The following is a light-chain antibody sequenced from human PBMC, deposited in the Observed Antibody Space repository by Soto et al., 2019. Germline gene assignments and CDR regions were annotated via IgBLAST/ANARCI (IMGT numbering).Light chain of an antibody. J-gene: IGLJ3*02. Sequence: QSALTQPPSASGSPGQSVTISCAGTSRDVGDYNYVSWYQQHPGKAPKFMIYEVSMRPSGVPDRFSGSKSGNTASLTVSGLQAEDEADYYCSSYAGSNNWVFGGGTKLTVL. CDR1: SRDVGDYNY. CDR3: SSYAGSNNWV. CDR2: EVS. V-gene: IGLV2-8*01.